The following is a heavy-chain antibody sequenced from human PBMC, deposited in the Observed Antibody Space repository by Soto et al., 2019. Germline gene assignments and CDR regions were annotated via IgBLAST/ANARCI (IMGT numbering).Heavy chain of an antibody. Sequence: SETLSLTCAVSGYAISSGYYWGWIRQPPGKGLEWIGSIHHSGSTYYNPSLKSRVTISVDKSKNQFSLRLSSVTAADTAVYYFASALVLTGIQGWYFDLWGRGTMVTVSS. CDR2: IHHSGST. CDR3: ASALVLTGIQGWYFDL. CDR1: GYAISSGYY. D-gene: IGHD1-1*01. V-gene: IGHV4-38-2*01. J-gene: IGHJ2*01.